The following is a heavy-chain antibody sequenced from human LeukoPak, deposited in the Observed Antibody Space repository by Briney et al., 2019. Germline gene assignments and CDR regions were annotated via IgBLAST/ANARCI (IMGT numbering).Heavy chain of an antibody. J-gene: IGHJ6*02. CDR3: ARGLLVGHPYYCAMDV. V-gene: IGHV6-1*01. CDR2: TYFRPKWYN. D-gene: IGHD2-8*02. CDR1: GDSVSSNSAT. Sequence: SQTLSLTCAISGDSVSSNSATWTWIRQSPSRGLEWLGGTYFRPKWYNESAESVKSRISINPDTSKNQFSLQLSSVTPEDTAVYYCARGLLVGHPYYCAMDVWGQGTTVSVSS.